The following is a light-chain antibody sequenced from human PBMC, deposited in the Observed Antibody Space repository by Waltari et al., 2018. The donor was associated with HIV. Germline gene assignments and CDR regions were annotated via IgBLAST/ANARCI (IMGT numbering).Light chain of an antibody. V-gene: IGLV2-14*01. CDR2: EVS. J-gene: IGLJ3*02. CDR3: SSYTSGTTWV. Sequence: QSALTQPASVSGSPGQSIPISCTGTSSDIGGYNYVSWHQHHPGRAPKPIIFEVSNRPSGVSNRFSGSKSGNTASLIISGLLAEDDADYYCSSYTSGTTWVFGGGTKLTVL. CDR1: SSDIGGYNY.